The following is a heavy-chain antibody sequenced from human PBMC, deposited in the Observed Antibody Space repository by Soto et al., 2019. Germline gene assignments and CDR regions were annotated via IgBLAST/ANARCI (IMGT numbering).Heavy chain of an antibody. D-gene: IGHD1-20*01. Sequence: GGSLRLSCATSGFRFSNYGMHWVRQAPGRGLEWVAVVSYDGSDKFYADSVKGRFTISRDNSNNTAFLQMNSLSAEDTAVYYCAKDFSYKFYYFDARGQGNLVTVP. V-gene: IGHV3-30*18. CDR2: VSYDGSDK. J-gene: IGHJ4*02. CDR3: AKDFSYKFYYFDA. CDR1: GFRFSNYG.